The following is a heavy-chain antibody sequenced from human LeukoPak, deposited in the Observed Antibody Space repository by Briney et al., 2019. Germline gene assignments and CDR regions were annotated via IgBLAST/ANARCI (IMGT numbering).Heavy chain of an antibody. D-gene: IGHD3-10*01. CDR2: IYYSGST. Sequence: SETLSLTCTVSGGSISSSSYYWGWIRQPPGKGLEWIGSIYYSGSTYYNPSLKSRVTISVDTSKNQFSLKLSSVTAADTAVYYCAGNYYGSGSCRWFDPWGQGTLVTVSS. V-gene: IGHV4-39*01. CDR3: AGNYYGSGSCRWFDP. CDR1: GGSISSSSYY. J-gene: IGHJ5*02.